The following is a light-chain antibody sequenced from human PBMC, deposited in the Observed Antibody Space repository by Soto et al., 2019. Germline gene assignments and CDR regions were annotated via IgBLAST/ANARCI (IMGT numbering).Light chain of an antibody. CDR1: SSNIGHNY. CDR3: GTWDTTLSAGV. J-gene: IGLJ2*01. Sequence: QSVLTQPPSVSAAPGQKVTISCSGSSSNIGHNYVSWYQQLPGTAPKLLIYDSNKRPSGIPDRFSGSKSGTSATLGITGLQTGDEADYYCGTWDTTLSAGVFSGGTKLTVL. CDR2: DSN. V-gene: IGLV1-51*01.